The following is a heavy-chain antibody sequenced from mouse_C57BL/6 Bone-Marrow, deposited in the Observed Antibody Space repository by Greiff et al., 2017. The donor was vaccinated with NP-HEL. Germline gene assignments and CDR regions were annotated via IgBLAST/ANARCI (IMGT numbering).Heavy chain of an antibody. CDR2: IDPSDSYT. V-gene: IGHV1-50*01. CDR1: GYTFTSYW. D-gene: IGHD2-3*01. Sequence: QVQLQQPGAELVKPGASVKLSCKASGYTFTSYWMQWVKQRPGQGLEWIGEIDPSDSYTNYNQKFKGKATLTVDTSSSTAYMQLSSLTSEDSAVYYCARVSDGYSYYFDYWGQGTTLTVSS. J-gene: IGHJ2*01. CDR3: ARVSDGYSYYFDY.